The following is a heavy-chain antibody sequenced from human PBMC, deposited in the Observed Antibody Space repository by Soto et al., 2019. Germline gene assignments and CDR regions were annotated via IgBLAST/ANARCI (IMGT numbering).Heavy chain of an antibody. CDR2: INHSGST. J-gene: IGHJ5*02. Sequence: PSETLSLTCAVYGGSFSGYYWSWIRQPPGKGLEWIGEINHSGSTNYNPSLKSRVTISVDTSKNQFSLKLSSVTAADTAVYYCARELFNPDFWSGYYTPNTKNWFDPWGQGTLVTVSS. D-gene: IGHD3-3*01. V-gene: IGHV4-34*01. CDR1: GGSFSGYY. CDR3: ARELFNPDFWSGYYTPNTKNWFDP.